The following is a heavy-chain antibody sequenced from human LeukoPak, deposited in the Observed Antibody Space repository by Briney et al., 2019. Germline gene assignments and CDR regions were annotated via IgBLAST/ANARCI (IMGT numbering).Heavy chain of an antibody. Sequence: ASVKASCKASGYTFTGYYMHWVRQAPGQGLEWMGWINPNSGGTNYAQKLQGRVTMTTDTSTSTAYMELRSLRSDDTAVYYCARARRDMTTVTGGYWGQGTLVTVSS. CDR2: INPNSGGT. J-gene: IGHJ4*02. CDR1: GYTFTGYY. CDR3: ARARRDMTTVTGGY. D-gene: IGHD4-17*01. V-gene: IGHV1-2*02.